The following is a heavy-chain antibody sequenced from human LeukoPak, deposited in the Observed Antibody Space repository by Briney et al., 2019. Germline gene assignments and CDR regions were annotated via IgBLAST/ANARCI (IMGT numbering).Heavy chain of an antibody. D-gene: IGHD3-9*01. CDR1: GFTFSSYA. CDR3: TKDKYYEILTGYPNWFDP. V-gene: IGHV3-23*01. Sequence: GGSLRLSCAASGFTFSSYAMTWVRQAPGKGLDLVSAISGSGGGTDYADSVKGRFTISRDNSNNTLYLQMNSRRADDAAVYYCTKDKYYEILTGYPNWFDPWGQGTLVTVSS. CDR2: ISGSGGGT. J-gene: IGHJ5*02.